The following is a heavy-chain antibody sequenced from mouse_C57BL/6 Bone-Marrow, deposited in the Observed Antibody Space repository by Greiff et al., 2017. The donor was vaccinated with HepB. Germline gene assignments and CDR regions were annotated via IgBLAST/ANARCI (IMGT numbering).Heavy chain of an antibody. CDR1: GFTFNTYA. Sequence: EVKVEESGGGLVQPKGSLKLPCAASGFTFNTYAMHWVRQAPGKGLEWVARIRSKSSNYATYYADSVKDRFTISRDDSQSMLYLQMNNLKTEDTAMYYCGRDADGNYGYWYFDVWGTGTTVTVSS. J-gene: IGHJ1*03. CDR3: GRDADGNYGYWYFDV. V-gene: IGHV10-3*01. D-gene: IGHD2-1*01. CDR2: IRSKSSNYAT.